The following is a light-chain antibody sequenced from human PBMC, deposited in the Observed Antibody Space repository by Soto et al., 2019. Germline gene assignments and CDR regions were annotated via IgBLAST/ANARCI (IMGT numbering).Light chain of an antibody. Sequence: EIVLTQSPATLSLSPGERATLSCRASQSVSTYLAWYQQRPGQAPRLLIYDASNRATGIPARFSGSGSVTDFTLTISSLEAEEFAVYYCQQRTDWPMTFGQGTRLEIK. CDR3: QQRTDWPMT. CDR2: DAS. V-gene: IGKV3-11*01. J-gene: IGKJ5*01. CDR1: QSVSTY.